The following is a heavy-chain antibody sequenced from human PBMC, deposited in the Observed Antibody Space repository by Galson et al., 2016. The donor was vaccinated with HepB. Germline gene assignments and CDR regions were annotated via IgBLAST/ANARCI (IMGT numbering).Heavy chain of an antibody. Sequence: SETLSLTCIVSGDSIRRYYWGWIRQPTGKGLEWIGHIYNTGSTNYNPSLKSRVTISIDVSENQFSLNLNSVTAADTAVYYCARGGDGYNFPYSFDYGGQGTLVTVSS. D-gene: IGHD5-24*01. V-gene: IGHV4-59*13. CDR3: ARGGDGYNFPYSFDY. CDR2: IYNTGST. J-gene: IGHJ4*02. CDR1: GDSIRRYY.